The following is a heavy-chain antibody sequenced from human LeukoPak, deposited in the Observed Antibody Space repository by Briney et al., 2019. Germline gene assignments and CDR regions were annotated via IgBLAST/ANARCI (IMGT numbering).Heavy chain of an antibody. CDR2: IYYSGST. CDR3: ARVTWFGELFLDY. V-gene: IGHV4-59*08. CDR1: GGSISSYY. Sequence: KPSETLSLTCTVSGGSISSYYWCWIRQPPGKGLEWIGYIYYSGSTNYNPSLKSRVTISVDTSKNQFSLKLSSVTAADTAVYYCARVTWFGELFLDYWGQGTLVTVSS. J-gene: IGHJ4*02. D-gene: IGHD3-10*01.